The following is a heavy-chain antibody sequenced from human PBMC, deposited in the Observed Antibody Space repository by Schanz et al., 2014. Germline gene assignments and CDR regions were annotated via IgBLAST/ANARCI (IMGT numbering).Heavy chain of an antibody. CDR3: ARARYGLDV. CDR2: IYYSGST. CDR1: GASMLSYY. Sequence: VQLQESSPGLVTPSETLSLTCTVSGASMLSYYWTWFRQPPGKGLEWIGYIYYSGSTYYNPSLKSRVTISVDTSKNQFSLKLSSVTAADTAVYYCARARYGLDVWGQGTTVTVSS. J-gene: IGHJ6*02. V-gene: IGHV4-59*06.